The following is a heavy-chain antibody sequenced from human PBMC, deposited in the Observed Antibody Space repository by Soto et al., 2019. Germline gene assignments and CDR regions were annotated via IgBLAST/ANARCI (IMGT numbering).Heavy chain of an antibody. D-gene: IGHD2-15*01. CDR2: ISGSGANT. CDR1: GFTFTNCA. CDR3: AKRDCSSSICSFQFYFDH. Sequence: PGGSLRLSCAAFGFTFTNCALSWVRQAPGKGLEWVSTISGSGANTYYADFVKGRFTISRDNSKNTLYLQMNSLTADDTAVYYCAKRDCSSSICSFQFYFDHWGQGTLVTVSS. V-gene: IGHV3-23*01. J-gene: IGHJ4*02.